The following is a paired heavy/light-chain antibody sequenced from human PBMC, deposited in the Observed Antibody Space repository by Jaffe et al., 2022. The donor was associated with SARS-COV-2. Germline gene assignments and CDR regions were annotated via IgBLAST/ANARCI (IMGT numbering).Heavy chain of an antibody. CDR2: IRANGANT. Sequence: EVQLVESGGGLVQPGGSLRLSCAASGFTFSNYAMRWVRQAPGKGLEWVSAIRANGANTYYADSVKGRFTISRDNSKNTMYLQMNSLRAEDTAVYFCADSPEWGSRTFYNGHYWGQGTLVTVSS. V-gene: IGHV3-23*04. CDR1: GFTFSNYA. J-gene: IGHJ4*02. D-gene: IGHD3-10*01. CDR3: ADSPEWGSRTFYNGHY.
Light chain of an antibody. J-gene: IGKJ2*01. CDR1: QSILDTSNNKNY. CDR2: WAS. CDR3: QQYYSVPRVT. Sequence: DIVMTQSPDSLAVSLGERATVNCKSSQSILDTSNNKNYLAWYQQKPGQSPRLLIYWASTRESGVPDRFSGSVSGTDFTLTISSLQAEDVAVYYCQQYYSVPRVTFGQGTKLEIK. V-gene: IGKV4-1*01.